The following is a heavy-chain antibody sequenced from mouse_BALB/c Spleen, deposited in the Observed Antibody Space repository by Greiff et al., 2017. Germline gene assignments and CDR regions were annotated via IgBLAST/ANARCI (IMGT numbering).Heavy chain of an antibody. D-gene: IGHD2-1*01. CDR1: GFTFTAYY. J-gene: IGHJ4*01. CDR2: IRNKANGYTT. Sequence: EVKLMESGGGLVQPGGSLRLSCATSGFTFTAYYMSWVRQPPGKALEWLGFIRNKANGYTTEYSASVKGRFTISRDNSQSILYLQMNTLRAEDSATYYCARDRYYGNFLYAMDYWGQGTSVTVSS. V-gene: IGHV7-3*02. CDR3: ARDRYYGNFLYAMDY.